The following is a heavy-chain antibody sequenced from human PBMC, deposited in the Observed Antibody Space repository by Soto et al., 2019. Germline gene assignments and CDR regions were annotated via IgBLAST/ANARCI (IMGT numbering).Heavy chain of an antibody. D-gene: IGHD3-10*01. Sequence: GGSLRLSCAASGFTFSSYSMNWVRQAPGKGLEWVSSISSSSSYIYYADSVKGRFTISRYNAKNSLYLQMNSLRAEDTAVYYCAREPIGAHYYYSSGSYAFDIWGQGTMVTVSS. V-gene: IGHV3-21*01. CDR2: ISSSSSYI. CDR1: GFTFSSYS. J-gene: IGHJ3*02. CDR3: AREPIGAHYYYSSGSYAFDI.